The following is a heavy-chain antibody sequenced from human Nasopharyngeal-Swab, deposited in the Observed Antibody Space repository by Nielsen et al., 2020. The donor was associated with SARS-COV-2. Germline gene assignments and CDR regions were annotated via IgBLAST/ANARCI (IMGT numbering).Heavy chain of an antibody. V-gene: IGHV3-15*01. CDR2: IKSKTDGGTT. J-gene: IGHJ6*03. CDR1: GFTFSNAW. CDR3: TTDPQQWLVEYYYYMDV. Sequence: GGSLRLSCAASGFTFSNAWMSWVRQAPGKGLEWVGRIKSKTDGGTTDYAAPVKGRFTISRDDSKNTLYLQMNRLKTEDTAVYYCTTDPQQWLVEYYYYMDVWGKGTTVTVSS. D-gene: IGHD6-19*01.